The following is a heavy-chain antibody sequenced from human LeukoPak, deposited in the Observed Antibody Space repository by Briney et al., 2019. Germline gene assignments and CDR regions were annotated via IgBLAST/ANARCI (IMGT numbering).Heavy chain of an antibody. J-gene: IGHJ5*02. CDR2: IYHSGTT. V-gene: IGHV4-30-4*07. D-gene: IGHD6-19*01. CDR3: VRGRYSSGWFKDKNWFDP. Sequence: SETLSLTCAVSGVAVSRGGYAWNWIRQPPGKGLEWIAYIYHSGTTYYNPSLKSRATISVDTSKNQFSLKLSSVTAADTAVYYCVRGRYSSGWFKDKNWFDPWGQGIPVTVSS. CDR1: GVAVSRGGYA.